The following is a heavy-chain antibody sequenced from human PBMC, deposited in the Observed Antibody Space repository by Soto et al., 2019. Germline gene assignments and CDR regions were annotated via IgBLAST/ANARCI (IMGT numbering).Heavy chain of an antibody. J-gene: IGHJ5*02. CDR1: GDSISGGASF. CDR3: AKLSCTSSTCYFPGWFDP. V-gene: IGHV4-31*03. CDR2: VYYSGSS. D-gene: IGHD2-2*01. Sequence: QVQLQESDPGLVKPSETLSLTCTVSGDSISGGASFWSWIRQPPGKGLEWIANVYYSGSSYYNPSLKSRLTISVDTTKNQLSLQLKSMTAADTAVYYCAKLSCTSSTCYFPGWFDPWGQGTLVTVSS.